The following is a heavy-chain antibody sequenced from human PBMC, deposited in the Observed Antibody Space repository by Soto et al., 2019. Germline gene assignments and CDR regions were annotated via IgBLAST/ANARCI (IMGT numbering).Heavy chain of an antibody. D-gene: IGHD3-3*01. J-gene: IGHJ6*02. CDR1: GGSFSGYY. V-gene: IGHV4-34*01. Sequence: SETLSLTCAVYGGSFSGYYWSWIRQPPGKGLEWIGEINHSGSTNYNPSLKSRVTISVDTSKNQFSLKLSSVTAADTAVYYCARGKSRFFREKNYYYYYGMDVWGQGTTVTVSS. CDR2: INHSGST. CDR3: ARGKSRFFREKNYYYYYGMDV.